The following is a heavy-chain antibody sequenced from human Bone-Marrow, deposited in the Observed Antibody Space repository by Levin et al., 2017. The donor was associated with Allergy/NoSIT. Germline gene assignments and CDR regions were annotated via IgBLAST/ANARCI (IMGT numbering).Heavy chain of an antibody. CDR1: GFTFSNAW. Sequence: AGGSLRLSCAASGFTFSNAWMSWVRQAPGKGLEWVGRIKSKTDGGTTDYAAPVKGRFTISRDDSKNTLYLQMNSLKTEDTAVYYCTTDGTYYYDSSGLVYWGQGTLVTVSS. J-gene: IGHJ4*02. CDR2: IKSKTDGGTT. V-gene: IGHV3-15*01. CDR3: TTDGTYYYDSSGLVY. D-gene: IGHD3-22*01.